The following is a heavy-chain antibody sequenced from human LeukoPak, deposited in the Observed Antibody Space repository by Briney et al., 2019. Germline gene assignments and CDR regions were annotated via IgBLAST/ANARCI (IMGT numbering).Heavy chain of an antibody. CDR1: GGSISGGDYY. Sequence: PSETLSLTCTVSGGSISGGDYYWSWIRQPPGKGLEWIGYIYYSGSTYYNSSLKSRVTISVDTSKNQFSLKLSSVTAADTAVYFCARYYYGSGSYSHVLFDYWGQGTLVTVSS. CDR3: ARYYYGSGSYSHVLFDY. J-gene: IGHJ4*02. V-gene: IGHV4-30-4*08. CDR2: IYYSGST. D-gene: IGHD3-10*01.